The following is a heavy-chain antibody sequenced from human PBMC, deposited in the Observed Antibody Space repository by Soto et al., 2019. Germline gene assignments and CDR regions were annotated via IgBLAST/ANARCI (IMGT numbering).Heavy chain of an antibody. D-gene: IGHD2-2*01. CDR2: IYYSGST. CDR3: ARVGSYPYGMDV. Sequence: QVQLQESGPGLVKPSQTLSLTCTVSGGSISSGGYYWSWIRQHPGKGLEWIGYIYYSGSTYYNPSLKSRVXIXVAXSKNQFSLKLSSVTAADTAVYYCARVGSYPYGMDVWGQGTTVTVSS. J-gene: IGHJ6*02. V-gene: IGHV4-31*03. CDR1: GGSISSGGYY.